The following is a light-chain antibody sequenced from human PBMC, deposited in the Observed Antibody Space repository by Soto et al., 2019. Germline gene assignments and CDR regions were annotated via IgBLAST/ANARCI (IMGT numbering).Light chain of an antibody. V-gene: IGLV2-14*01. CDR2: EVS. J-gene: IGLJ2*01. CDR3: SSYSSTNTIVI. Sequence: QSALTQPASVSGSPGQSITISCTGTSSDVGAYDYVSWYQQFPGKVPNLIIYEVSNRPSGVSNRFSGFKSGNTASLTIFGLQAGDEADYYCSSYSSTNTIVIFGGGTKLTVL. CDR1: SSDVGAYDY.